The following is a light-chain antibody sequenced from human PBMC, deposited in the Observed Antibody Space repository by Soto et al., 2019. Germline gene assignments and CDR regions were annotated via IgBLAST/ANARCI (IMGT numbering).Light chain of an antibody. Sequence: QSALTQPASVSGSPGQSITISCTGTSSDVGAYNYVSWYQQHPGKAPKLMIYDVGTRPSGVSDRFSGSKSGNTASLTISGLQAEDEADYYCSSYTSGSIYVFGTGTKVTVL. CDR3: SSYTSGSIYV. CDR1: SSDVGAYNY. CDR2: DVG. V-gene: IGLV2-14*01. J-gene: IGLJ1*01.